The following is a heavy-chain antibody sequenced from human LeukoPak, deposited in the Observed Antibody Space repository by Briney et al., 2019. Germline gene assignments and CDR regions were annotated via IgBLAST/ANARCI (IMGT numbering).Heavy chain of an antibody. V-gene: IGHV3-23*01. CDR2: ISGSGGST. CDR3: AKDRLRPPYDY. D-gene: IGHD5-12*01. Sequence: HPGGSLRPSCAASGFTFSSYAMSWVRQAPGKGLEWVSAISGSGGSTYYADSVKGRFTTPRDNSKNTLYLQMNSLRAEDTAVYYCAKDRLRPPYDYWGQGTLVTVSS. CDR1: GFTFSSYA. J-gene: IGHJ4*02.